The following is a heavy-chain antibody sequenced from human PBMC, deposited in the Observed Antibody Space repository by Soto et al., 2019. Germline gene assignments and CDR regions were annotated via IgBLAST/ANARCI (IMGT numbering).Heavy chain of an antibody. V-gene: IGHV4-30-2*01. Sequence: SETLSLTCAVSGGSISGGGYSWSWIRQPPGKGLEWIGYIYHSGSTYYNPSLKSRVTISVDRSKNQFSLKLSSVTAADTAVYYCARGGRYCSGGSCYSAEYFQHWGQGTLVTVSS. CDR3: ARGGRYCSGGSCYSAEYFQH. J-gene: IGHJ1*01. CDR2: IYHSGST. CDR1: GGSISGGGYS. D-gene: IGHD2-15*01.